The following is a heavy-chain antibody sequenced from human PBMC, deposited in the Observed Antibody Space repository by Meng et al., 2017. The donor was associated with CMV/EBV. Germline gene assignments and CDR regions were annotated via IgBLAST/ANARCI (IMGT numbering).Heavy chain of an antibody. CDR1: GYSFTSYW. V-gene: IGHV5-51*01. D-gene: IGHD1-26*01. Sequence: KVSCKGSGYSFTSYWIGWVRQMPGKGLEWMGIIYPGDSDTRYSPSFQGQVTISADKSISTAYLQWSSLKASDTAMYYCARGAMVELLPPHPYFDYWGQGTLVTVS. CDR2: IYPGDSDT. J-gene: IGHJ4*02. CDR3: ARGAMVELLPPHPYFDY.